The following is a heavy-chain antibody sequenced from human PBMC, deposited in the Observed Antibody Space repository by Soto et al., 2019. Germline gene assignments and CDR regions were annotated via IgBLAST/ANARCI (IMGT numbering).Heavy chain of an antibody. CDR1: GFTFSSYS. D-gene: IGHD3-10*01. V-gene: IGHV3-21*01. J-gene: IGHJ4*02. CDR3: ARDSAHYGSGSYFDY. Sequence: GGSLRLSCAASGFTFSSYSMNWVRQAPGKGLEWVSSISSSSSYIYYAGSVKGRFTISRDNAKNSLYLQMNSLRAEDTAVYYCARDSAHYGSGSYFDYWGQGTLVTVSS. CDR2: ISSSSSYI.